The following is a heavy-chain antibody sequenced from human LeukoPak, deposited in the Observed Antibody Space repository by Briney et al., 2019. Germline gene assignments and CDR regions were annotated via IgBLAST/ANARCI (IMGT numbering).Heavy chain of an antibody. CDR3: ARDPVGIAAAGTNY. J-gene: IGHJ4*02. D-gene: IGHD6-13*01. Sequence: SVKVSCKASGGTFSSYAISWVRQAPGQGLEWMGRIIPIFGIANYAQKFQGRVTITADKSTSTAYMELSSLRSEDTAVYYCARDPVGIAAAGTNYWGRGTLVTVSS. CDR1: GGTFSSYA. CDR2: IIPIFGIA. V-gene: IGHV1-69*04.